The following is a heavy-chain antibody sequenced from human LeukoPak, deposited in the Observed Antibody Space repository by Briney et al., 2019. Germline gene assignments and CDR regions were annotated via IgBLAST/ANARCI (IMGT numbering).Heavy chain of an antibody. CDR3: ATPYCSSLSCLDVFNI. CDR2: KYYSGCA. V-gene: IGHV4-31*03. Sequence: PSETLSLTCNVSGITISDGRYYWAWIRQRPGRGLEWIGYKYYSGCAKDNPYLKSRLTISIDTPENQFSLHLSSVTAADTAMYYCATPYCSSLSCLDVFNIWGQGRMVTVSS. D-gene: IGHD2-2*01. CDR1: GITISDGRYY. J-gene: IGHJ3*02.